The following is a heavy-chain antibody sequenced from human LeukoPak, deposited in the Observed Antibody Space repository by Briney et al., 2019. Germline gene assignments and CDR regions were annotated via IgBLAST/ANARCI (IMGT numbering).Heavy chain of an antibody. CDR3: ASSTVTTFYYYGMDV. CDR1: GFTFSDYY. J-gene: IGHJ6*02. V-gene: IGHV3-11*01. D-gene: IGHD4-17*01. CDR2: ISSSGSTI. Sequence: GGSLRLSCAASGFTFSDYYMSWIRQAPGKGLKWVPYISSSGSTIYYADSVKGRFTISRDNAKNSLYLQMNSLRAEDTAVYYCASSTVTTFYYYGMDVWGQGTTVTVSS.